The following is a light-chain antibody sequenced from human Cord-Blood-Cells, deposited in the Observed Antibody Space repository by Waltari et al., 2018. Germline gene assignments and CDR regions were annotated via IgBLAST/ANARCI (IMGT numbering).Light chain of an antibody. CDR1: QSVLYSSNNKNY. CDR3: QQYYSTPLT. J-gene: IGKJ4*01. Sequence: DIVMTQSPDSLAVSLGERATINCKSSQSVLYSSNNKNYLAWYQQKPGKPPKLLIYWASTRESGVPCRFSGSGSGTDSTLTISSLQAEDVAVYYCQQYYSTPLTFGGGTKVEIK. V-gene: IGKV4-1*01. CDR2: WAS.